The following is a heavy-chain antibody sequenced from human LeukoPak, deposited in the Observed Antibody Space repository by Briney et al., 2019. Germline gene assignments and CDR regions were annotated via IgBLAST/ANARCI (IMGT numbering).Heavy chain of an antibody. J-gene: IGHJ4*02. V-gene: IGHV4-34*01. Sequence: SETLSLTCAVYGGSFSGYYWSWIRQPPGKGLEWIGEINHSGSTNYNPSLKSRATISVDTSKNQFSLKLSSVTAADTAVYYCARVPWYYYGSGSSFDYWGQGTLVTVSS. CDR2: INHSGST. CDR1: GGSFSGYY. CDR3: ARVPWYYYGSGSSFDY. D-gene: IGHD3-10*01.